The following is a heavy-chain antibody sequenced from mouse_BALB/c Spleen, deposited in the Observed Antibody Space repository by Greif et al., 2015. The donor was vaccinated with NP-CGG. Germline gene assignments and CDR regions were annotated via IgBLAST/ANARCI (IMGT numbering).Heavy chain of an antibody. CDR3: ARDYYGSSPDY. Sequence: QVQLQQSGAELAKPGASVKMSCKASGYTFTSYWMHWVKQRPGQGLEWIGYINPSTGYTEYNPKFKDKATLTADKSSSTAYMQLSSLTSEDSAVYYCARDYYGSSPDYWGQGTTLTVSS. J-gene: IGHJ2*01. D-gene: IGHD1-1*01. CDR1: GYTFTSYW. CDR2: INPSTGYT. V-gene: IGHV1-7*01.